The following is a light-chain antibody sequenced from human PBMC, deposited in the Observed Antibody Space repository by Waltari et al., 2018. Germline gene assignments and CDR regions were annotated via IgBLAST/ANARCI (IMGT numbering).Light chain of an antibody. CDR1: QSISSTY. CDR2: GAS. CDR3: QQGGGPLRFT. V-gene: IGKV3-20*01. Sequence: DIVLTQSPGTLSLSPGESATLSCRASQSISSTYLAWYQQKPGQAPRLLIYGASRRATGIPDRFSGSGSGTDFTLSISRLEPEDFAVYYCQQGGGPLRFTFGQGTKLEIK. J-gene: IGKJ2*01.